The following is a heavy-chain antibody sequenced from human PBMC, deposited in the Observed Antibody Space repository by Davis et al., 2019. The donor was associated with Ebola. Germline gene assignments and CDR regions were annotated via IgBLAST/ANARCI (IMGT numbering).Heavy chain of an antibody. Sequence: GESLKISCKSSGYNFTTYWIGWVRQMPGKGLEWMGMIYPGDSDTRYSPSFEGQVTISADKSISTAYLQWSSLKASDTAIYYCARKGMGSSWPLGYWGQGTLVAVSS. CDR1: GYNFTTYW. CDR2: IYPGDSDT. D-gene: IGHD6-13*01. CDR3: ARKGMGSSWPLGY. J-gene: IGHJ4*02. V-gene: IGHV5-51*01.